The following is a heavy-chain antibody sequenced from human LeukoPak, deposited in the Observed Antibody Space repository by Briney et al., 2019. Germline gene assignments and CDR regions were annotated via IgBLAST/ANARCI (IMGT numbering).Heavy chain of an antibody. Sequence: GGSLRLSCAASGFTFGSYAMSWVRQAPGKGLEWVSAISGSGGSTYYADSVKGRFTISRDNSKNTLYLQMNSLRAEDTAVYYCAKSRRVVVAASQFDYWGQGTLVTVSS. CDR1: GFTFGSYA. D-gene: IGHD2-15*01. J-gene: IGHJ4*02. CDR2: ISGSGGST. V-gene: IGHV3-23*01. CDR3: AKSRRVVVAASQFDY.